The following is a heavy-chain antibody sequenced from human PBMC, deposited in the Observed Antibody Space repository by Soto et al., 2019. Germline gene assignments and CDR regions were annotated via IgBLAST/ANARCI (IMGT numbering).Heavy chain of an antibody. CDR1: GFTFSSYG. J-gene: IGHJ5*02. D-gene: IGHD5-12*01. CDR2: IWYDGSNK. Sequence: SLRLSCAASGFTFSSYGMHWVRQAPGKGLEWVAVIWYDGSNKYYADSVKGRFTISRDNSKNQFSLKLSSVTAADTAVYYCARVGRWLRLHFIESWFDPWGQGTLVTVSS. CDR3: ARVGRWLRLHFIESWFDP. V-gene: IGHV3-33*01.